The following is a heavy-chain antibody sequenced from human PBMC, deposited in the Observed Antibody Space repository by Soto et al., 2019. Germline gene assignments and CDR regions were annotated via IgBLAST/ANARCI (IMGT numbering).Heavy chain of an antibody. J-gene: IGHJ6*03. CDR1: GGTLSSET. D-gene: IGHD3-9*01. CDR3: AREECYYNMGTGPVYYMDV. CDR2: IIPLLGIG. Sequence: QVQLVQSGPEVKKSGSSVKVSCKVSGGTLSSETISWLRQAPGQGLEWMGRIIPLLGIGNYAQKFQGRVTITEDISTNTGYMELSCLTSQDTAIYYWAREECYYNMGTGPVYYMDVWGNGTTVTVSS. V-gene: IGHV1-69*08.